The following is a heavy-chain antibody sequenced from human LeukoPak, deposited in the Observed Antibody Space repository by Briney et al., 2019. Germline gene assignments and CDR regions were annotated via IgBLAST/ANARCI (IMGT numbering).Heavy chain of an antibody. CDR2: ISFDGSDK. Sequence: GGSLRLSCAASGFTFSSYAMHWVRQAPGKGLEWVALISFDGSDKYYADSVKGRFTISRDNSKNTLYLQMNSLRAEDTAVYYCARGLYSSSWYYNWGQGTLVTVSS. CDR3: ARGLYSSSWYYN. V-gene: IGHV3-30*14. D-gene: IGHD6-13*01. J-gene: IGHJ4*02. CDR1: GFTFSSYA.